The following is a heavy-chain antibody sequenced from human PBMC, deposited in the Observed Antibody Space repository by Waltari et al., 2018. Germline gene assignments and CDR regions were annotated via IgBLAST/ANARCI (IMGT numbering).Heavy chain of an antibody. J-gene: IGHJ3*02. Sequence: QVQLVESGGGVVQPGRSLRLSCAASGFTFSSYAMHWVRQARGKGLEWVAVISYDGSNKYYADSVKGRFTISRDNSKNSLYLQMNSLRAEDTAVYYCARAGSGYSPGAFDIWGQGTMVTVSS. V-gene: IGHV3-30-3*01. CDR2: ISYDGSNK. CDR1: GFTFSSYA. D-gene: IGHD3-22*01. CDR3: ARAGSGYSPGAFDI.